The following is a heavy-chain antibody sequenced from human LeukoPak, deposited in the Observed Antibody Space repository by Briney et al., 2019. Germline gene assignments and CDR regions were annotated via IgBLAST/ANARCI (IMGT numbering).Heavy chain of an antibody. CDR3: TRGYDFWSF. D-gene: IGHD3-3*01. CDR1: GFTFGDYA. V-gene: IGHV3-49*04. CDR2: IRSKAYGGTT. J-gene: IGHJ4*02. Sequence: GGSLRLSCTASGFTFGDYAMSWVRQAPGKGLEWVGFIRSKAYGGTTEYAASVKGRFTISRDDSKSIAYLQMNSLKTEDTAVYYCTRGYDFWSFWGQGTLVTVSS.